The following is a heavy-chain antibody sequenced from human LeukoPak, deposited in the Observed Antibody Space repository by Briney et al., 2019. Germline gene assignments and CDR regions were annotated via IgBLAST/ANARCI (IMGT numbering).Heavy chain of an antibody. CDR3: AGRLWRRDGYNLSAFDI. Sequence: SETLSLTCTGSGGSISSYYWNWIRQPPGKGLEWIGYIYYSGSTNYNPSLKSRVTISVDTSKNQFSLKLSSVTAADTAVYYCAGRLWRRDGYNLSAFDIWGQGTMVTVSS. J-gene: IGHJ3*02. CDR2: IYYSGST. CDR1: GGSISSYY. D-gene: IGHD5-24*01. V-gene: IGHV4-59*01.